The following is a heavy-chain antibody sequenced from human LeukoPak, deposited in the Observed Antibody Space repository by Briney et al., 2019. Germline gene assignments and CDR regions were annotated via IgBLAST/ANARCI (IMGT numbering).Heavy chain of an antibody. J-gene: IGHJ4*02. Sequence: GGSLRLSCAASGFTFSSYAMTWVRQAPGKGLEWVSAISGSGGSTYYADSVKGRFTISRDNSDNTLYPQMNSLRAEDTAVYYCARAELVDFWGQGTRVTVSS. D-gene: IGHD3-10*01. CDR3: ARAELVDF. V-gene: IGHV3-23*01. CDR2: ISGSGGST. CDR1: GFTFSSYA.